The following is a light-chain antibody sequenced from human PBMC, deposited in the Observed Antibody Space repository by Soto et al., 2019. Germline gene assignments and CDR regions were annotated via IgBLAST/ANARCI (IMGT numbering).Light chain of an antibody. V-gene: IGKV3-20*01. J-gene: IGKJ4*01. CDR2: GAS. Sequence: EMVLTQSPGTLSLSPGERATLSCRASQSVTSSYLAWYQQKPGQAPRLLIYGASSRATGIPDRFSGSGSGTDFTLTISRLEPEDFAVYYCQQYGNSPRVTFGGGTKVEIK. CDR3: QQYGNSPRVT. CDR1: QSVTSSY.